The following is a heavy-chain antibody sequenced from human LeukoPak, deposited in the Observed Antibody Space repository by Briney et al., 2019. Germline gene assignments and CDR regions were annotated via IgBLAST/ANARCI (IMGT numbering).Heavy chain of an antibody. Sequence: SETLSLTCTVSGGSISSYYWSRIRQPPGKGLEWIGYIYYSGSTNYNPSLKSRVTISVDTSKNQFSLKLSSVTAADTAVYYCARFAAGTTIDYWGQGTLVTVSS. D-gene: IGHD6-13*01. CDR2: IYYSGST. V-gene: IGHV4-59*08. CDR3: ARFAAGTTIDY. CDR1: GGSISSYY. J-gene: IGHJ4*02.